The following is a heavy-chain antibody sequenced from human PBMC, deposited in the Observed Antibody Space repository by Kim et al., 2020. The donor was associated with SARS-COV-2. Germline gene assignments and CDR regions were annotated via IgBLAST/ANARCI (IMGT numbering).Heavy chain of an antibody. V-gene: IGHV4-34*01. D-gene: IGHD3-16*02. CDR2: INHSGST. CDR1: GGSFSGYY. CDR3: ARTSYDYVWGSYRYTLTSAEYFQH. J-gene: IGHJ1*01. Sequence: SETLSLTCAVYGGSFSGYYWSWIRQPPGKGLEWIGEINHSGSTNYNPSLKSRVTISVDTSKNQFSLKLSSVTAADTAVYYCARTSYDYVWGSYRYTLTSAEYFQHWGQGTLVTVSS.